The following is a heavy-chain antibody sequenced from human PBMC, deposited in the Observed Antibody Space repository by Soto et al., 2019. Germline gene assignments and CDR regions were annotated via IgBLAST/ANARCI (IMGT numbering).Heavy chain of an antibody. CDR3: ARVGLWSGSFYAFDI. Sequence: GGSLRLSCAASGFTVSSNYMSWVRQAPGKGLEWVSVIYSGGSTYYADSVKGRFTISRDNSKNTLYLQMNSLRAEDTAVYYCARVGLWSGSFYAFDIWGQGTMVTVSS. D-gene: IGHD3-3*01. V-gene: IGHV3-53*01. CDR2: IYSGGST. J-gene: IGHJ3*02. CDR1: GFTVSSNY.